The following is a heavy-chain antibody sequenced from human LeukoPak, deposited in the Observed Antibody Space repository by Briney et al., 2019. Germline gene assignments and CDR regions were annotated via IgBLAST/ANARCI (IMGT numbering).Heavy chain of an antibody. CDR1: GGSISSSDFY. CDR3: VRHHLSYSSGWYG. D-gene: IGHD6-19*01. J-gene: IGHJ4*02. V-gene: IGHV4-39*01. Sequence: SETLSLTCSVSGGSISSSDFYWGWIRQPPGKGLEWIGSTFYSGSTNYNPSLKSRVTISVDTSKNQFSLKVTSVTAADTAVYYCVRHHLSYSSGWYGWGQGTLVTVPS. CDR2: TFYSGST.